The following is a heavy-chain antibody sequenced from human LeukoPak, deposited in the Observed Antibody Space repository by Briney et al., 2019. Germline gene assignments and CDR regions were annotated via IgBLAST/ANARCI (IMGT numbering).Heavy chain of an antibody. CDR2: IYYSGST. Sequence: SETLSLTCAVSGGSISTISDYWDWIRQPPGKGLEWIGYIYYSGSTNYNPSLKSRVTISVDTSKNQFSLKPSSVTAADTAVYYCARDGGRDYYDSSGHYYYYGMDVWGQGTTVTVSS. D-gene: IGHD3-22*01. CDR3: ARDGGRDYYDSSGHYYYYGMDV. J-gene: IGHJ6*02. CDR1: GGSISTISDY. V-gene: IGHV4-61*01.